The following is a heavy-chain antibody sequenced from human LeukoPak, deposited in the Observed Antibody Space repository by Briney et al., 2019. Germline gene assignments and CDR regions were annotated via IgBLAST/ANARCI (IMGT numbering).Heavy chain of an antibody. CDR3: AKEPPVRELWFSFDY. D-gene: IGHD5-18*01. CDR1: GFTFSSYG. V-gene: IGHV3-30*18. Sequence: GGSLRLSCAASGFTFSSYGMHWVRQAPGKGLEWVAVISYDGSNKYYADSVKGRFTISRDNSKNTLYLQMNSLRAEDTAVYYCAKEPPVRELWFSFDYWGQGTLVTVSS. CDR2: ISYDGSNK. J-gene: IGHJ4*02.